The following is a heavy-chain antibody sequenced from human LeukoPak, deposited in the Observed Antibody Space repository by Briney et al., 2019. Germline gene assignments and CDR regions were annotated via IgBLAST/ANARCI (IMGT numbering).Heavy chain of an antibody. D-gene: IGHD2/OR15-2a*01. Sequence: GGSLRLFCAASGFIFSDYYMSWIRQAPGKGLEWVSSINSGGSTIYYADPVKGRFTISRDNAKNSLYLQMNSLRAEDSAVYYCVRGTNTYRYWGQGILVTVSS. CDR1: GFIFSDYY. CDR2: INSGGSTI. V-gene: IGHV3-11*01. CDR3: VRGTNTYRY. J-gene: IGHJ4*02.